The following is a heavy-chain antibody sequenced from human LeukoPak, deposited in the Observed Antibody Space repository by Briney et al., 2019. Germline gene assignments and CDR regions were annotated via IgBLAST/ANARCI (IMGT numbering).Heavy chain of an antibody. CDR1: GFTFSSYA. CDR3: ARRLKQDATKTFDY. D-gene: IGHD5-12*01. CDR2: IKQDGSEK. Sequence: QPGGSLRLSCAASGFTFSSYAMSWVRQAPGKGLEWVANIKQDGSEKYYVGSVKGRFTISRDNAKNSLDLQMNSLRAEDTAVYYCARRLKQDATKTFDYWGQGTLVTVSS. J-gene: IGHJ4*02. V-gene: IGHV3-7*01.